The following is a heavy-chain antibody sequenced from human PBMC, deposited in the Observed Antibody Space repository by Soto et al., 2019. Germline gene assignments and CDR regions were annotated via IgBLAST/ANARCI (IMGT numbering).Heavy chain of an antibody. CDR3: ARGGGVGVAGSAAFDM. Sequence: QLHLVQSGAVVKKPGASVTVSCSASGYPVTGYCMHWVRQAPGRGLEWMGGINPATGAAKYTQTFQGRGTITRDTSTSTVFMELSGLTAEDTAVFYCARGGGVGVAGSAAFDMWGQGTLVTVSS. CDR2: INPATGAA. D-gene: IGHD3-3*01. J-gene: IGHJ3*02. V-gene: IGHV1-2*02. CDR1: GYPVTGYC.